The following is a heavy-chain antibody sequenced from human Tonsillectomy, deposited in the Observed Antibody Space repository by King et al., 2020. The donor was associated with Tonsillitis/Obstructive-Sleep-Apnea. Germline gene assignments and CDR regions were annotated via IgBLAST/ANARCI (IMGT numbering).Heavy chain of an antibody. CDR2: IYPGDSDT. CDR3: ATTEAYCGGDCYASFDY. CDR1: GYSFTSYW. J-gene: IGHJ4*02. Sequence: QLVQSGAEVKKPGESLKISCKGSGYSFTSYWIGWVRQMPGKGLEWMGIIYPGDSDTRYSPSFQGQVTSSADKSISTAYLQWSSLKASDTAMYYCATTEAYCGGDCYASFDYWGQGTLVTVSS. V-gene: IGHV5-51*03. D-gene: IGHD2-21*02.